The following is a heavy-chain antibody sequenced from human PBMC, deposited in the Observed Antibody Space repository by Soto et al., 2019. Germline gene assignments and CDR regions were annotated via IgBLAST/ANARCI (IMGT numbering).Heavy chain of an antibody. V-gene: IGHV4-59*01. CDR2: IFHSGIT. D-gene: IGHD3-22*01. Sequence: SATLSLTRTISGGSYNDDNRTWHRQSPGKGLEWIGYIFHSGITDYNPSVKSRVTISIDKSKNLFSLKLTSGTAADTAVHYCARDRYFYYSAGYYRTLDSWGQG. CDR3: ARDRYFYYSAGYYRTLDS. CDR1: GGSYNDDN. J-gene: IGHJ5*01.